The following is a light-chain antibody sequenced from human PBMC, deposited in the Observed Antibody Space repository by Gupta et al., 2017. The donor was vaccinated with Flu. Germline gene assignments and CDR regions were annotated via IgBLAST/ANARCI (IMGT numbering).Light chain of an antibody. CDR1: SSDVVGDNY. CDR2: EVS. CDR3: SSYTSNSTRV. V-gene: IGLV2-14*01. Sequence: ITISGTGTSSDVVGDNYVSWYQQHPGKAPKLMIYEVSNRPSGVSNRFSGSKSGNTASLTISGLQAEDEADYYCSSYTSNSTRVFGTGTKVTVL. J-gene: IGLJ1*01.